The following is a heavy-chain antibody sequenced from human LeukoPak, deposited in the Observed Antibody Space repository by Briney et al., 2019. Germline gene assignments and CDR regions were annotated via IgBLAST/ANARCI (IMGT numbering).Heavy chain of an antibody. J-gene: IGHJ4*02. Sequence: TSETLALTCSVSGGSISSYYWSWIRQPAGKGLEGIGRIYSSGSTNYNPSLKTRVTMSLDPSKNQFSLNLTTVTAADTAVYYCARTSARGAQFDYWGQGTLVTVSS. D-gene: IGHD3-10*01. V-gene: IGHV4-4*07. CDR1: GGSISSYY. CDR2: IYSSGST. CDR3: ARTSARGAQFDY.